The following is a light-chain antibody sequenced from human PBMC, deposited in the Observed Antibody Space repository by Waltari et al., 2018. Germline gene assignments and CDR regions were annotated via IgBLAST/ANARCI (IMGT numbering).Light chain of an antibody. CDR2: EVS. CDR1: STSGGSSNF. CDR3: CSYAGSSTYVV. Sequence: QSALTQPASVSGSPGQSITISCTGTSTSGGSSNFVAWYHQHPGKAPKLMIYEVSKRPSGVSNRFSGSKSGNAASLTISGLQAEDEADYYCCSYAGSSTYVVFGGGTKMTVL. V-gene: IGLV2-23*02. J-gene: IGLJ2*01.